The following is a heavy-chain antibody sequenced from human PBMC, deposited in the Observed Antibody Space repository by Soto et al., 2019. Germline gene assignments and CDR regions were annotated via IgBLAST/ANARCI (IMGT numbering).Heavy chain of an antibody. CDR1: GFTFSRYS. D-gene: IGHD3-22*01. Sequence: EVQLVEAGGGLVQPGGSLRLSCEASGFTFSRYSMNWVRQAPGKGLEWVPYVSRSSSAIYYAGSVKGRFTISRDNAMNSLYLQINGLLDEDTAVYYCARGTGDSSDAKFDSWGHRALVTVSS. CDR3: ARGTGDSSDAKFDS. V-gene: IGHV3-48*02. CDR2: VSRSSSAI. J-gene: IGHJ4*01.